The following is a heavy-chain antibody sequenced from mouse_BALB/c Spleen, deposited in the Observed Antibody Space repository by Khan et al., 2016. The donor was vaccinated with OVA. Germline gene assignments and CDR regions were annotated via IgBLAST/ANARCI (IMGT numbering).Heavy chain of an antibody. CDR1: GYTFTTYT. Sequence: QVQLKESGAELARPGASVKMSCKASGYTFTTYTMHWVKQRPGQGLEWIGYINPSTAYANYNQKFKDKATLTADKSSSTAYMQLSSLTSEDPAVYYCGSDYGDPGWVAYWGQGTLVTVSA. V-gene: IGHV1-4*01. CDR3: GSDYGDPGWVAY. D-gene: IGHD2-13*01. CDR2: INPSTAYA. J-gene: IGHJ3*01.